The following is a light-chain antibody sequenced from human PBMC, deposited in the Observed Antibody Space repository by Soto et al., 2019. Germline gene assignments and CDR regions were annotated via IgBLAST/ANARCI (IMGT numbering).Light chain of an antibody. J-gene: IGKJ4*01. V-gene: IGKV1-12*01. CDR3: QQADNFSLT. CDR1: QGFSNW. Sequence: DIQMTQSPSSVSASVGDRVTITCRASQGFSNWLAWYPQKPGKAPKLLIYAASTLQSGVPSRLSGSGSVTDFSLTISSLQPEDFATYYCQQADNFSLTFGGGTKVEIK. CDR2: AAS.